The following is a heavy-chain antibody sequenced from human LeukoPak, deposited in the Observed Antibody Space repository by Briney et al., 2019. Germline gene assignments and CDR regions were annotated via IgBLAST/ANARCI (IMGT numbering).Heavy chain of an antibody. CDR1: GYTFTSYD. D-gene: IGHD3-9*01. CDR3: ARGGWLVLRYFDY. V-gene: IGHV1-8*01. Sequence: ASVKVSCKASGYTFTSYDINWVRQATGQGLEWMGWMNPNSGDAGYAQKFQGRVTMTRDTSISTAYMELSSLRSEDTAVYYCARGGWLVLRYFDYWGQGTLVTVSS. J-gene: IGHJ4*02. CDR2: MNPNSGDA.